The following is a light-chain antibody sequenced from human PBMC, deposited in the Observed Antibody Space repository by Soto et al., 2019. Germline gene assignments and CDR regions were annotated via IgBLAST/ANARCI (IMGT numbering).Light chain of an antibody. Sequence: EIVMTQSPATLSVSPGERATLSCRASQSVSSNLAWYQQKPGQAPRLLIYGASTRATSIPARFSGSGSGTEFTRTICSLQSEDFAVYYCQQYNNWYTFGQGTKLEIK. J-gene: IGKJ2*01. CDR2: GAS. V-gene: IGKV3-15*01. CDR3: QQYNNWYT. CDR1: QSVSSN.